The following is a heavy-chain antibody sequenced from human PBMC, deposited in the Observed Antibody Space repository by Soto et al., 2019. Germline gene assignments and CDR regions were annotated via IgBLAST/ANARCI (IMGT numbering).Heavy chain of an antibody. V-gene: IGHV3-21*01. Sequence: EVQLVESGGGLVKPGGSLRLSCAASGFTFSSYSMNWVRQAPGKGLEWVSSISSSSSYIYYADSVKGRFTISRDNAKNSLYLQMNSLRAEDTAVDYCAIPKVGATFLPWGQGTLVTVSS. CDR1: GFTFSSYS. J-gene: IGHJ5*02. D-gene: IGHD1-26*01. CDR2: ISSSSSYI. CDR3: AIPKVGATFLP.